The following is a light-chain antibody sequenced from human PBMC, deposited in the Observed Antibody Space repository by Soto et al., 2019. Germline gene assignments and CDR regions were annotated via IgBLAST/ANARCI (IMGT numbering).Light chain of an antibody. J-gene: IGKJ5*01. CDR3: QKSYTPPIH. Sequence: SASSLSAPVADSVIITCTASQTISSHLNWYQQKPGKAPNLLVYAASILQSGVPSRFTGSGSGTDFTLTISSLQPEDFATYFCQKSYTPPIHFGKGPRRAIK. V-gene: IGKV1-39*01. CDR1: QTISSH. CDR2: AAS.